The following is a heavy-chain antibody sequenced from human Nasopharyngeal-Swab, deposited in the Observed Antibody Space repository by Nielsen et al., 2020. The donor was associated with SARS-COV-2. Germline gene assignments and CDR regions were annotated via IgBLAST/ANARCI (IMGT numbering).Heavy chain of an antibody. Sequence: ASVKVSCKASGYTFTSYDINWVRQATGQGLEWMGWMNPNSGNTGYAQKFQGRVTMTRNTSISTAYMGLSSLGSEDTAVYYCGRGGLSHYFYGMDVWGQGTTVTVSS. D-gene: IGHD2/OR15-2a*01. CDR3: GRGGLSHYFYGMDV. CDR2: MNPNSGNT. J-gene: IGHJ6*02. V-gene: IGHV1-8*01. CDR1: GYTFTSYD.